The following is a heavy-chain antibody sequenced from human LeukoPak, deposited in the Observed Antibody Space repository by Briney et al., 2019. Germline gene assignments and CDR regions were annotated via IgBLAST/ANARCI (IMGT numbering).Heavy chain of an antibody. V-gene: IGHV1-3*01. Sequence: ASVKVSCKASGGTFSSYAISWVRQAPGQRLEWMGWINAGNGNTKYSQKFQGRVTITRDTSASTAYMELSSLRSEDTAVYYCARDGSFDYWGQGTLVTVSS. CDR2: INAGNGNT. CDR1: GGTFSSYA. CDR3: ARDGSFDY. J-gene: IGHJ4*02.